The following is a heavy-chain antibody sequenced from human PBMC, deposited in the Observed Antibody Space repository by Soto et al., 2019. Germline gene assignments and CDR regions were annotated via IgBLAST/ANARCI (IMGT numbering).Heavy chain of an antibody. J-gene: IGHJ6*03. D-gene: IGHD6-13*01. CDR3: ARGLGGAAAGLWYYYMDV. CDR1: GGSFCGYY. Sequence: PSETLSLTCAVYGGSFCGYYWSGIRQPPGKGLEWIGEINHSGSTNYNPSLKSRVTISVDTSKNQFSLKLSSVTAADTAVYYCARGLGGAAAGLWYYYMDVWGKGTTVTVSS. CDR2: INHSGST. V-gene: IGHV4-34*01.